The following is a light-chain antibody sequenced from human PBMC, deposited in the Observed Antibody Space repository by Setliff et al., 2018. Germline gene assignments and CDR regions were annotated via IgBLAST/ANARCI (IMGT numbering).Light chain of an antibody. CDR1: SRDVGAYNY. CDR3: SSYAGSNTPYV. V-gene: IGLV2-11*01. J-gene: IGLJ1*01. Sequence: QSALTRPRSVSGSPGQSVTISCTGASRDVGAYNYVSWYQQHPGKVPKLMIYEVSKRPSGVPDRFSGSKSGNTASLTVSGLQAEDEADYYCSSYAGSNTPYVFGTGTKVTVL. CDR2: EVS.